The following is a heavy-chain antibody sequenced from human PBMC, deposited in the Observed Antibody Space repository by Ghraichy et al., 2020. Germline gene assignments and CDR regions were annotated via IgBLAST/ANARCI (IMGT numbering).Heavy chain of an antibody. V-gene: IGHV3-21*01. Sequence: LSLTCAASGFTFSSYSMNWVRQAPGKGLEWVSSISSSSSYIYYADSVKGRFTISRDNAKNSLYLQMNSLRAEDTAVYYCARGDIVGATSQVLAFDYWGQGTLVTVSS. CDR1: GFTFSSYS. CDR3: ARGDIVGATSQVLAFDY. D-gene: IGHD1-26*01. CDR2: ISSSSSYI. J-gene: IGHJ4*02.